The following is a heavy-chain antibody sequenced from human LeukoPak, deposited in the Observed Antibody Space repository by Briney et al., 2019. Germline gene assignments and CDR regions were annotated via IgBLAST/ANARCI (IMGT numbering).Heavy chain of an antibody. D-gene: IGHD2-15*01. CDR3: ARHVSWYSGGFEL. V-gene: IGHV4-4*09. CDR1: GGSIGTDY. J-gene: IGHJ3*01. Sequence: SETLSLTCSVSGGSIGTDYWSWIRQPPGRRLEWIGFVYSRGSPTYNPSLQGRVAMSIDMSKNQFSLNLSSVTAADTAVYYCARHVSWYSGGFELWGQGTMVTVSS. CDR2: VYSRGSP.